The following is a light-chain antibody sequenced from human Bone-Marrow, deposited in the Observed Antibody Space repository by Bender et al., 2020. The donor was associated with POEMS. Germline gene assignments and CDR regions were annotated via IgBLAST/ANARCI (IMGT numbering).Light chain of an antibody. CDR1: ALPTQY. CDR2: KDT. CDR3: QSADNGETYSYV. Sequence: SYELTQPASVSVSPGQTARITCSGDALPTQYAYWYQQKPGQAPVLVIYKDTERPSGIPERFSGSTSGTTVTLTIIGVQPEDEADYYCQSADNGETYSYVFGTGTKVPV. J-gene: IGLJ1*01. V-gene: IGLV3-25*03.